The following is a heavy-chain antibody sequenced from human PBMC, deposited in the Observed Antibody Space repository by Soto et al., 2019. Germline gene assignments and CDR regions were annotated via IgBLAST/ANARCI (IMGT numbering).Heavy chain of an antibody. J-gene: IGHJ5*02. CDR1: GDSISSTFW. D-gene: IGHD6-19*01. CDR2: VYHTGNT. Sequence: SETLSLTCAVSGDSISSTFWWTWVRQSPGKGLEWIGEVYHTGNTRYNPSLKSRVTISVDKPNNQFSLKLTSMTGADTAVYYCARLEVAGTVRWFDPWGQGTLVTVSS. V-gene: IGHV4-4*02. CDR3: ARLEVAGTVRWFDP.